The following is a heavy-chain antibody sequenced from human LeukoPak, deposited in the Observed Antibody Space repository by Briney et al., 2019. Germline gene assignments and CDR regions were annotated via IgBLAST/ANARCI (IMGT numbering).Heavy chain of an antibody. CDR1: GYNFTNYW. CDR2: IYPSDSDT. CDR3: ARPQCSSITCYVDY. Sequence: GESLKISCKGSGYNFTNYWIGWVRQMPGKALNGLGTIYPSDSDTRYSPSFQGQVTISADKSISTAYLQWSSLKASDTAMYYCARPQCSSITCYVDYWGQGTLVAVSS. J-gene: IGHJ4*02. D-gene: IGHD2-2*01. V-gene: IGHV5-51*01.